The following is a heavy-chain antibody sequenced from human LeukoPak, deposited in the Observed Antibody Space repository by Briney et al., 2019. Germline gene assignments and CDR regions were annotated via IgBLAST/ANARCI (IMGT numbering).Heavy chain of an antibody. CDR1: GGSISSSSYY. CDR2: IYYSGST. D-gene: IGHD1-26*01. Sequence: SETLSLTCTVSGGSISSSSYYWGWIRQPPGKGLEWIGSIYYSGSTYYNPSLKSRVTISVDTSKNQFSLKLSSVTAADTAVYYCARASGSYYRYWYFDLWGRGTLVTVSS. V-gene: IGHV4-39*07. J-gene: IGHJ2*01. CDR3: ARASGSYYRYWYFDL.